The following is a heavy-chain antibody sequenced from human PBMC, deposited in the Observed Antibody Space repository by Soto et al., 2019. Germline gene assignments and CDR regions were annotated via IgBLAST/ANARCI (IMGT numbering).Heavy chain of an antibody. CDR3: AREHSSSWYVSWFDP. Sequence: SETLTLTCTVSGGSVSSGSYYWSWIRQPPGKGLEYIGYLYYSGSTNYNPSLKSRVTISVDTPKNQFSLKLTSVTAADTAVYYCAREHSSSWYVSWFDPWGQGTLVTVSS. D-gene: IGHD6-13*01. J-gene: IGHJ5*02. CDR1: GGSVSSGSYY. V-gene: IGHV4-61*01. CDR2: LYYSGST.